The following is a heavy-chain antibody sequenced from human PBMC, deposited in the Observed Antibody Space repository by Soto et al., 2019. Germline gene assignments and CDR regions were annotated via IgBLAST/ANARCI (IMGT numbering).Heavy chain of an antibody. D-gene: IGHD1-26*01. J-gene: IGHJ4*02. V-gene: IGHV3-30*03. Sequence: QIQLVESGGDVVQPGKSLRLSCAASGFNFGFFGMHWVRQAPGKGLEWVAFISGDGINTQYADSVRGRFTLSREYSRKTMYLQMDSLRDEDTALYYCARGNLSFDFDSWGLGTLVTVPS. CDR1: GFNFGFFG. CDR3: ARGNLSFDFDS. CDR2: ISGDGINT.